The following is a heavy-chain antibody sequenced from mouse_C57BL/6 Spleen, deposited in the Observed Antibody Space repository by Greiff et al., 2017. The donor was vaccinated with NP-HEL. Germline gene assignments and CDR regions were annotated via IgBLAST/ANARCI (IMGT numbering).Heavy chain of an antibody. Sequence: VQRVESGPGLVAPSQSLSITCTVSGFSLTSYAISWVRQPPGKGLEWLGVIWTGGGTNYNSALKSRLSISKDNSKSQVFLKMNSLQTDDTARYYCARMSYDGYYGYAMDYWGQGTSVTVSS. CDR3: ARMSYDGYYGYAMDY. CDR1: GFSLTSYA. D-gene: IGHD2-3*01. CDR2: IWTGGGT. V-gene: IGHV2-9-1*01. J-gene: IGHJ4*01.